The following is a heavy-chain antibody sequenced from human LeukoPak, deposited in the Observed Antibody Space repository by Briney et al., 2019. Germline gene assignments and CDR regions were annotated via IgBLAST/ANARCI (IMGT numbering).Heavy chain of an antibody. J-gene: IGHJ3*02. CDR1: GFTFSSYG. CDR3: ARVSSGSYSAFDI. CDR2: ISGSGGST. Sequence: PGGSLRLSCAASGFTFSSYGMSWVRQAPGKGLEWVSAISGSGGSTYYADSVKGRFTISRDNSKNTLYLQMNSLRAEDTAVYYCARVSSGSYSAFDIWGQGTMVTVSS. V-gene: IGHV3-23*01. D-gene: IGHD1-26*01.